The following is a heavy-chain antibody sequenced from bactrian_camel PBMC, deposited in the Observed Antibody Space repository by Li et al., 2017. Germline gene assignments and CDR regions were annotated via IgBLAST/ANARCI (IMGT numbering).Heavy chain of an antibody. CDR1: RYTYKRNC. CDR2: LWIGGATT. J-gene: IGHJ4*01. V-gene: IGHV3S40*01. D-gene: IGHD6*01. CDR3: AAGPRLYGGSWSFPGWYKY. Sequence: DVQLVESGGGSVQAGGSLTLSCAAGRYTYKRNCMGWFRQRPGKDREGLAVLWIGGATTTYADSVKGRFIITRDKAKDLVYLQMNGLQPEDTGMYYCAAGPRLYGGSWSFPGWYKYWGQGTQVTVS.